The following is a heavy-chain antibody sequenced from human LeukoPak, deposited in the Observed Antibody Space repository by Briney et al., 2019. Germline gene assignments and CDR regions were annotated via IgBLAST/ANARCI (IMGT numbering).Heavy chain of an antibody. V-gene: IGHV3-11*01. D-gene: IGHD3-10*01. J-gene: IGHJ4*02. CDR1: GFPFSDYY. Sequence: GGSLRLSCAASGFPFSDYYMSWIRQAPGKGLEWVSYISSSGDTIYYADSVKGRFTISRDNAKNSVHLQMNSLRAEDTAVYYCVRVVHYGSGPAVGWGQGTLVTVSS. CDR2: ISSSGDTI. CDR3: VRVVHYGSGPAVG.